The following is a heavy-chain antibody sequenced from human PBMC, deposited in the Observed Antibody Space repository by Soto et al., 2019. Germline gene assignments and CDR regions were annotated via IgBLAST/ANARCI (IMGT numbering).Heavy chain of an antibody. Sequence: PGGSLRLSCAASGFTFSSYAMHWVRQAPGKGLEWVAVISYDGSNKYYADSVKGRFTISRDNSKNTLYLQMNSLRAEDTAVYYCVKYPSPYYDFWSGYLEYYFDYWGQGTLVTVSS. CDR3: VKYPSPYYDFWSGYLEYYFDY. CDR2: ISYDGSNK. D-gene: IGHD3-3*01. J-gene: IGHJ4*02. CDR1: GFTFSSYA. V-gene: IGHV3-30-3*02.